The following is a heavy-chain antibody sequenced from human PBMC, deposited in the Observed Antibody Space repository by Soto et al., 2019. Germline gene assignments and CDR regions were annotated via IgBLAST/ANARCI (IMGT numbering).Heavy chain of an antibody. Sequence: SETLSLTCAVSGGSISSSNWWSWVRQPPGKGLEWIGEIYHSGSTNYNPSLKSRVTISVDKSKNQFSLKLSSVAAADTAVYYCARVSGSYYYGMDVWGQGTTVTVSS. CDR3: ARVSGSYYYGMDV. CDR2: IYHSGST. D-gene: IGHD1-26*01. V-gene: IGHV4-4*02. CDR1: GGSISSSNW. J-gene: IGHJ6*02.